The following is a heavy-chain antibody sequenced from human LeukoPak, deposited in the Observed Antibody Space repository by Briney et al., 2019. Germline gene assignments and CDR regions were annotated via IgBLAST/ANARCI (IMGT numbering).Heavy chain of an antibody. CDR2: ITSSSSYI. Sequence: GGSLRLSCAASGFTFSSYSMNWVRQAPGKGLEWVSSITSSSSYIYYADSVKGRFTISRDNAKNSLYLQMNGLRAEDTAVYYCAKERNDYYGSGSYGPLYFDIWGQGTMVTVSS. V-gene: IGHV3-21*01. CDR3: AKERNDYYGSGSYGPLYFDI. J-gene: IGHJ3*02. CDR1: GFTFSSYS. D-gene: IGHD3-10*01.